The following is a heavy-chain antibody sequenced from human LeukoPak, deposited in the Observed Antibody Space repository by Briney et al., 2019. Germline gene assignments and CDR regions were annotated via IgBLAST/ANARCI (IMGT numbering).Heavy chain of an antibody. CDR2: INPNSGGT. D-gene: IGHD2-15*01. Sequence: GASVKVSCKASVYTCTGYYMHWVRQAPGQGLEWMGWINPNSGGTNYAQKFQGRVTMTRDTSISTAYRELSRLRSDDTAVYYCTTYCSGDSCSFFDYWGQGTLVTVSS. CDR1: VYTCTGYY. V-gene: IGHV1-2*02. CDR3: TTYCSGDSCSFFDY. J-gene: IGHJ4*02.